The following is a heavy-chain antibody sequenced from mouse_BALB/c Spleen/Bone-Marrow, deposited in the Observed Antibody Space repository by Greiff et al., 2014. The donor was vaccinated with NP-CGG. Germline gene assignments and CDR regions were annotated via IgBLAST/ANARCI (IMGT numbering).Heavy chain of an antibody. J-gene: IGHJ2*01. CDR2: IWGGGIT. CDR1: GFSLTDYG. CDR3: AKHDTTVVLDY. D-gene: IGHD1-1*01. Sequence: VKLMESGPGLVAPSQSLSITCTVSGFSLTDYGVSWIRQPPGKGLEWLGVIWGGGITYYNSTLKSRLSISKDNSKSQVFLKMNSLRTDDTAMYYCAKHDTTVVLDYWGQGTTLTVSS. V-gene: IGHV2-6-5*01.